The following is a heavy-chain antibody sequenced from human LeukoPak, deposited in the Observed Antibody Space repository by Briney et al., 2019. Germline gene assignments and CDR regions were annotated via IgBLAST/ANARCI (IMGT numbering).Heavy chain of an antibody. J-gene: IGHJ4*02. V-gene: IGHV4-59*01. CDR2: IYYSGST. Sequence: PSETLSLTCTVSGGSISSYYWSWIRQPPGKGLEWIGYIYYSGSTNYNPSLKSRVTISVDTSKNQFSLKLSSVTAADTAVYYCARSRGYYYVDYWGQGTLVTVSS. CDR1: GGSISSYY. D-gene: IGHD3-22*01. CDR3: ARSRGYYYVDY.